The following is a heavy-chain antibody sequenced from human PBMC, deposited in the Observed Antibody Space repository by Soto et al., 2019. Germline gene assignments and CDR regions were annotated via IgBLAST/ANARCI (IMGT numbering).Heavy chain of an antibody. V-gene: IGHV3-30*18. CDR3: AKDTGDCRSISCNPGNNWFDP. D-gene: IGHD2-2*01. Sequence: VQLVESGGGVVQPGRSLTLSCAVSGFTFSSHGMHWVRQAPGKGLEWVAIISYDGSKKYYVDSVKGRFTISRDNSRNTLYLQMDSLRVEDTAVYHCAKDTGDCRSISCNPGNNWFDPWGQGTLVTVSS. CDR1: GFTFSSHG. CDR2: ISYDGSKK. J-gene: IGHJ5*02.